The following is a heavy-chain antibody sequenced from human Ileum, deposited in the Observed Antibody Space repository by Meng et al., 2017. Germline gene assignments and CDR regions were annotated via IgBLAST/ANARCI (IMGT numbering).Heavy chain of an antibody. Sequence: ASVKVSCKASGYTFTSYDINWVRQATGQGLEWMGWMNPNSGNTGYAQKFQGRVTMTRNTSISTAYMELSSLRSEDTAMYYCARGEPHYYYDSSGYPSDYWGQGTLVTVSS. CDR1: GYTFTSYD. CDR3: ARGEPHYYYDSSGYPSDY. V-gene: IGHV1-8*01. CDR2: MNPNSGNT. J-gene: IGHJ4*02. D-gene: IGHD3-22*01.